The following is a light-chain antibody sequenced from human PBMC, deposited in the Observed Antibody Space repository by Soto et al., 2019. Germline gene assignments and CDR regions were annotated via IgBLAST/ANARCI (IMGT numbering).Light chain of an antibody. V-gene: IGKV3-20*01. Sequence: EIVLTQSPGTLSLSPGERATLSCRASQSVSSGLAWYQQKPGQAPRLLMYDASTRATDIPDRFSGGGSGTDFTLTISRLEPEDFAVYYCQQYGGSPWTFGQGTKLEIK. J-gene: IGKJ1*01. CDR2: DAS. CDR3: QQYGGSPWT. CDR1: QSVSSG.